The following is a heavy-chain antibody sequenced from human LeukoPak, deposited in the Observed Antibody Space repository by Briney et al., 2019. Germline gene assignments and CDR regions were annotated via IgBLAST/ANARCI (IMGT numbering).Heavy chain of an antibody. CDR1: GFTFSSYA. D-gene: IGHD3-22*01. V-gene: IGHV3-23*01. CDR2: ISGSGGST. J-gene: IGHJ6*03. Sequence: GGSLRLSCAASGFTFSSYAMSWVRQAPGKGLEWVSAISGSGGSTYYADSVKGRFTISRDNSKNTLYLQMNSLRAEDTAVYYCAKDLSPPYYHDSSGYYYPGDYYYMDVWGKGTTVTVSS. CDR3: AKDLSPPYYHDSSGYYYPGDYYYMDV.